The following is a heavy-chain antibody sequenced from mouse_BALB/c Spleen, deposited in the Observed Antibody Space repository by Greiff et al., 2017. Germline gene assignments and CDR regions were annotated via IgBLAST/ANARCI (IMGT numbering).Heavy chain of an antibody. J-gene: IGHJ2*01. D-gene: IGHD2-12*01. CDR1: GFTFSSFG. V-gene: IGHV5-17*02. Sequence: EVQLVESGGGLVQPGGSRKLSCAASGFTFSSFGMHWVRQAPEKGLEWVAYISSGSSTIYYAATVKGRYTISRDNPKNTLFMQMTSLKSEDTAMYYCARVLQYYFDYWGQGTTLTVSS. CDR3: ARVLQYYFDY. CDR2: ISSGSSTI.